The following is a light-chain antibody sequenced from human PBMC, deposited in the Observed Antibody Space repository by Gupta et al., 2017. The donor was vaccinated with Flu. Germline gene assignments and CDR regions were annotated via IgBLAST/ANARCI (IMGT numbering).Light chain of an antibody. J-gene: IGLJ1*01. Sequence: QSVLTQTPSASGTPGERVTISCSGSRSNIEVNSVNWYQQLPGTSPKLLIFSSNQRASGAPDQFSGSKSGTSAFLAISGLQSEDEADYYCAAWDDSLNVYVFGTGTKVTVL. CDR2: SSN. V-gene: IGLV1-44*01. CDR1: RSNIEVNS. CDR3: AAWDDSLNVYV.